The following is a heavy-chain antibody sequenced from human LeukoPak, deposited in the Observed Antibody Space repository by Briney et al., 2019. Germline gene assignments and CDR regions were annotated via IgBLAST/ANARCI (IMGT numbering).Heavy chain of an antibody. J-gene: IGHJ3*02. CDR3: ARDLRDFYAGIAAAGPLPDDAFDI. D-gene: IGHD6-13*01. CDR2: ISGYNGNT. CDR1: GYTFTGYY. Sequence: ASVTVSCKASGYTFTGYYMHWVRQPPGQGLEWMGWISGYNGNTKYAQKLQGRVTIRTNTSTSTAYIELRSLRSDDTAVYYCARDLRDFYAGIAAAGPLPDDAFDIWGQGTMVTVSS. V-gene: IGHV1-18*04.